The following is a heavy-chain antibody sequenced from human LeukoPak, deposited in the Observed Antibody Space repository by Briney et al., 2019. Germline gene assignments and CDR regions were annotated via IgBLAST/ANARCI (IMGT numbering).Heavy chain of an antibody. J-gene: IGHJ4*02. CDR3: ARWKGGSNWPFDY. D-gene: IGHD6-13*01. CDR2: IYPGDSDT. Sequence: GESLKISCKGSGYSFTSYWIGWVRQMPGKGLEWMGIIYPGDSDTRYSPSFQGQVTISADKSISTAYLPWSSLKASDTAIYYCARWKGGSNWPFDYWGQGTLVTVSS. CDR1: GYSFTSYW. V-gene: IGHV5-51*01.